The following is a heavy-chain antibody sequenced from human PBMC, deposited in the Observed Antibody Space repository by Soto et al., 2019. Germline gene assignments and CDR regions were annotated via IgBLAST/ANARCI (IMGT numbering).Heavy chain of an antibody. CDR3: AREGITMIVVVRNYYYGMDV. Sequence: XGSLRLSCSASGFTFSSYSMNWVRQAPGKGLDWVSYIISSSSTIYYADSVKGRFTISRDNAKNSLYLQMNSLRDEDTAVYYCAREGITMIVVVRNYYYGMDVWGQGTTVTVSS. D-gene: IGHD3-22*01. CDR1: GFTFSSYS. V-gene: IGHV3-48*02. CDR2: IISSSSTI. J-gene: IGHJ6*02.